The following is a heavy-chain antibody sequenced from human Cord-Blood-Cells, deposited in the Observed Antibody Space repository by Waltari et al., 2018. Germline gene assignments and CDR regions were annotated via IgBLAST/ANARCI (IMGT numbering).Heavy chain of an antibody. J-gene: IGHJ6*02. Sequence: TFTSYYMHWVRQAPGQGLEWMGIINPSGGSTSYAQKFQDRVTMTRDTSTSTVYMELSSLRSEDTAVYYCARDGAARASYYYYYYGMDVWGQGTTVTVSS. CDR2: INPSGGST. V-gene: IGHV1-46*01. CDR1: TFTSYY. CDR3: ARDGAARASYYYYYYGMDV. D-gene: IGHD6-6*01.